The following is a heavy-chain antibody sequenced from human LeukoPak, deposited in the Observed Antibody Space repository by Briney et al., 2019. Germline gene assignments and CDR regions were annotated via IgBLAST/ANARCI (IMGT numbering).Heavy chain of an antibody. J-gene: IGHJ6*02. CDR3: ARGGRTTWHGMDV. CDR1: GFTFSSYG. D-gene: IGHD4-17*01. V-gene: IGHV3-33*01. CDR2: IWYDGSNK. Sequence: GGSLRLSCAASGFTFSSYGMHWVRQAPGKGLEWVAVIWYDGSNKNYADSVKGRFTISRDNSKNALYLQMNSLRAEDTAVYYCARGGRTTWHGMDVWGQGTTVTVSS.